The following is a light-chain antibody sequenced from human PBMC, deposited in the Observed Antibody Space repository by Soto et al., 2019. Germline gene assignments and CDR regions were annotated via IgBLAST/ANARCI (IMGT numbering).Light chain of an antibody. Sequence: DIQMTQSPSSLSASVGDRVTITCQASQDISNYLNWYQQKPGKAPNLVIYDASILKPGVPSRFSGGGSGTDFTLTISSLQPEDFATYYCQQANSFPITFGQGTRLEI. CDR1: QDISNY. J-gene: IGKJ5*01. CDR3: QQANSFPIT. CDR2: DAS. V-gene: IGKV1-33*01.